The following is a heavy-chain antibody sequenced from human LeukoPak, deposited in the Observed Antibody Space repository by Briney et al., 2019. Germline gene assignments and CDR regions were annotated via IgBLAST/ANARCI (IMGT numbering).Heavy chain of an antibody. J-gene: IGHJ5*02. Sequence: PGGSLRLSCAASGFRFSNAWMSWVRQAPGKGLEWVGRIKNKRDGGTSDYAAPVKGRFTISRDDSTNTLFLQMNSLQIEDAGVYYCTTWLGSLGPWGQGTLVTVSS. CDR2: IKNKRDGGTS. CDR3: TTWLGSLGP. CDR1: GFRFSNAW. D-gene: IGHD5-12*01. V-gene: IGHV3-15*01.